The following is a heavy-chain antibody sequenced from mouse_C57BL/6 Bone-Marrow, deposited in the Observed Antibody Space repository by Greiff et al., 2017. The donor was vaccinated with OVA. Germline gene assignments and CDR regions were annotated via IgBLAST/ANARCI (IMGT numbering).Heavy chain of an antibody. D-gene: IGHD2-3*01. J-gene: IGHJ1*03. CDR3: ARLRGYDYWYFDV. Sequence: VQLQQSGAELARPGASVKLSCKASGYTFTSYGISWVKLRTGQGLEWIGEIYPRSGNTYYNEKFKGKVTLTADKSSSTAYMELRSLTSEDSAVYFCARLRGYDYWYFDVWGTGTTVTVSS. CDR1: GYTFTSYG. CDR2: IYPRSGNT. V-gene: IGHV1-81*01.